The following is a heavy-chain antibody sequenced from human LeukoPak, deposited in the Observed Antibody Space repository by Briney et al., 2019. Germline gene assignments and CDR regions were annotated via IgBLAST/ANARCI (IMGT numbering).Heavy chain of an antibody. J-gene: IGHJ4*02. Sequence: GGSLRLSCAASGFTFSSYEMNWVRQAPGKGLEWVSYISRSGSTIYYADSVKGRFTISRDNAKNSLYLQMNSLRAEDTAVYYCTSGYDSIDYWGQGTLVTVSS. CDR3: TSGYDSIDY. CDR1: GFTFSSYE. CDR2: ISRSGSTI. D-gene: IGHD5-12*01. V-gene: IGHV3-48*03.